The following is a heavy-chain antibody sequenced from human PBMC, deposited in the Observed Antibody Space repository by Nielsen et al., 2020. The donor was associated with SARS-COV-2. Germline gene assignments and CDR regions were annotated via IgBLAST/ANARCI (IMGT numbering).Heavy chain of an antibody. CDR1: GFTFDDFG. J-gene: IGHJ4*02. CDR2: ISWNSNII. CDR3: AKAPSSGFSRYLDY. V-gene: IGHV3-9*01. Sequence: GGSLRLSCAASGFTFDDFGMHWVRQAPGKGLEWVSGISWNSNIIAYADSVRGRFTTSRDNAKNSLYLQMDSLRIEDTALYYCAKAPSSGFSRYLDYWGQGTLVTVSS. D-gene: IGHD6-19*01.